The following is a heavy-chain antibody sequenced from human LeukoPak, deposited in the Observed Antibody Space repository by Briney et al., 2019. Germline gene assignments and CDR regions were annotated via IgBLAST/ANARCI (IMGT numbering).Heavy chain of an antibody. CDR1: GFTFDDYA. CDR3: TRASGYSSGAVDY. CDR2: ISWSSGSI. D-gene: IGHD5-18*01. V-gene: IGHV3-9*03. Sequence: PGRSLRLSCAASGFTFDDYAMHWVRQAPGKGLEWVSGISWSSGSIGYADSVKGRFTISRDNAKSTLYLQMNSLRADDMALYYCTRASGYSSGAVDYWGQGTLVTVPS. J-gene: IGHJ4*02.